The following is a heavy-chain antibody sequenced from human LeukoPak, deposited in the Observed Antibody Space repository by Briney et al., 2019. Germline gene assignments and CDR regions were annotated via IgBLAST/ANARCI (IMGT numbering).Heavy chain of an antibody. CDR3: ARDRWGSAPFDY. V-gene: IGHV3-23*01. D-gene: IGHD3-16*01. J-gene: IGHJ4*02. Sequence: GGSLRLSCAASGFTFNNYAMSWVRQAPGKGLEWVSVISGSGGSTYYADSVKGRFTISRDNSKNTLYLQVNSLRAEDTAVYYCARDRWGSAPFDYWGQGTLVTVSS. CDR2: ISGSGGST. CDR1: GFTFNNYA.